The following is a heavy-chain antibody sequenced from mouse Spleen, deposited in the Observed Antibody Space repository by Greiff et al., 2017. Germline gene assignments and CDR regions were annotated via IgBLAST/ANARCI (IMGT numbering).Heavy chain of an antibody. CDR2: INPSSGYT. J-gene: IGHJ4*01. Sequence: QVQLQQSGAELAKPGASVKLSCKASGYTFTSYWMHWVKQRPGQGLEWIGYINPSSGYTKYNQKFKDKATLTADKSSSTAYMQLSSLTYEDSAVYYCARSYYSYYSYDDYYAMDYWGQGTSVTVSS. CDR3: ARSYYSYYSYDDYYAMDY. D-gene: IGHD2-12*01. V-gene: IGHV1-7*01. CDR1: GYTFTSYW.